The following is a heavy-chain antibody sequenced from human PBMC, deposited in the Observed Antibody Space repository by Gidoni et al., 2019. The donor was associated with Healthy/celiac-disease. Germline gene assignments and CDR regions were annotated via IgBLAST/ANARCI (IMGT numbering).Heavy chain of an antibody. Sequence: EVQLVEPGGGLVKPGGSLRLSCAASGFTFRSYSMKWVRQAPGKGLEWVSSISSSSSYIYYADSVKGRFTISRDNAKNSLYLQMNSLRAEDTAVYYCARPQDIVVVPAAAYYYGMDVWGQGTTVTVSS. J-gene: IGHJ6*02. CDR3: ARPQDIVVVPAAAYYYGMDV. CDR1: GFTFRSYS. CDR2: ISSSSSYI. V-gene: IGHV3-21*01. D-gene: IGHD2-2*01.